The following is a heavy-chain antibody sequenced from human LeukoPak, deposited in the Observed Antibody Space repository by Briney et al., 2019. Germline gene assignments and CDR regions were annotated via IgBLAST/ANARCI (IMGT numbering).Heavy chain of an antibody. V-gene: IGHV3-43*01. D-gene: IGHD3-22*01. CDR3: AKGGRYYYDSGGVYY. J-gene: IGHJ4*02. CDR2: ISWDGGST. Sequence: GGSLRLSCAASGFTFDDYTMHWVRQAPGKGLEWVSLISWDGGSTYYADSVKGRFTISRDNSKNSLYLQMNSLRTEDTALYYCAKGGRYYYDSGGVYYWGQGTLVTVSS. CDR1: GFTFDDYT.